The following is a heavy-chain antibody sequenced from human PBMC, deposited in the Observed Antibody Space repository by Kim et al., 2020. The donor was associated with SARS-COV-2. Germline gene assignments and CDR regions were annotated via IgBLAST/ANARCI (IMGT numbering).Heavy chain of an antibody. D-gene: IGHD6-19*01. Sequence: GGSLRLSCAASGFTFDDYAMHWVRQAPGKGLEWVSGISWNSGSIGYADSVKGRFTISRDNAKNSLYLQMNSLRAEDTALYYCAKAYGSGWHRGMDVWGQGTTVTVSS. CDR1: GFTFDDYA. V-gene: IGHV3-9*01. J-gene: IGHJ6*02. CDR3: AKAYGSGWHRGMDV. CDR2: ISWNSGSI.